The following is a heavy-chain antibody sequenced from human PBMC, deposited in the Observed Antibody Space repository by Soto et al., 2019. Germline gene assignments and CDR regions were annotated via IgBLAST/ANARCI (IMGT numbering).Heavy chain of an antibody. V-gene: IGHV3-49*04. CDR3: TRGRDNWNLSLGS. CDR1: GFTVSSNY. D-gene: IGHD1-20*01. Sequence: PGGSLRLSCAASGFTVSSNYMSWVRQAPGKGLEWVGFIRSKAYGGTTEYAASVKGRFTISRDDSKSIAYLQMNSLKTEDTAVYYCTRGRDNWNLSLGSWAQGTLVIGSS. CDR2: IRSKAYGGTT. J-gene: IGHJ5*01.